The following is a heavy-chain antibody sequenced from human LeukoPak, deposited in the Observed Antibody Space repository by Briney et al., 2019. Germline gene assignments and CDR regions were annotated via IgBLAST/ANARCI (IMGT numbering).Heavy chain of an antibody. CDR1: GGSISSGGYS. CDR2: IYYSGST. J-gene: IGHJ4*02. CDR3: ARGGIAVAD. D-gene: IGHD6-19*01. Sequence: SETLSLTCAVSGGSISSGGYSWSWIRQPPGKGLEWIGYIYYSGSTYYNPSLKSRVTISVDTSKNQFSLKLSSVTAADTAVYYCARGGIAVADWGQGTLVTVSS. V-gene: IGHV4-30-4*07.